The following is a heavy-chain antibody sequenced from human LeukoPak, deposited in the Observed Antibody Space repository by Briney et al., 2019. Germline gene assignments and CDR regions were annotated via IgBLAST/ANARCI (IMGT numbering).Heavy chain of an antibody. V-gene: IGHV1-46*01. CDR3: ARDSSGPKDAFDI. J-gene: IGHJ3*02. D-gene: IGHD3-22*01. CDR2: INPSGGST. CDR1: GYTFTSYY. Sequence: VASVKVSCKASGYTFTSYYMHWVRQAPGQELEWMGIINPSGGSTSYAQKFQGRVTMTRDMSTSTVYMELSSLRSEDTAVYYCARDSSGPKDAFDIWGQGTMVTVSS.